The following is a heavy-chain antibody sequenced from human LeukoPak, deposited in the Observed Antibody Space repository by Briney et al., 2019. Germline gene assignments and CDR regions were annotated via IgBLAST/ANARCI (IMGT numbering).Heavy chain of an antibody. CDR1: GGSISSSNW. Sequence: SGTLSLTCAVSGGSISSSNWWSWVRQPPGKGLEWIGEIYHSGSTNYNPSLKSRVTISVDKSKNQFSLKLSSVTAADTAVYYCAREGAYYGSGSYYERNDAFDIWGQGTMVTVSS. J-gene: IGHJ3*02. CDR3: AREGAYYGSGSYYERNDAFDI. V-gene: IGHV4-4*02. D-gene: IGHD3-10*01. CDR2: IYHSGST.